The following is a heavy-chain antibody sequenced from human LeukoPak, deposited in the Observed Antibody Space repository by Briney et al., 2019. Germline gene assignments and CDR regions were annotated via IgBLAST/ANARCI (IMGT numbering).Heavy chain of an antibody. V-gene: IGHV4-38-2*02. D-gene: IGHD2-15*01. CDR2: IYHSGST. J-gene: IGHJ5*02. CDR1: GYSISSGYY. CDR3: ARWVAVRFDP. Sequence: SETLSLTCTVSGYSISSGYYWGWIRQPPGKGLEWIGSIYHSGSTYYNPSLKSRVTISVDTSKNQFSLKQSSVTAADTAVYYCARWVAVRFDPWGQGTLVTVSS.